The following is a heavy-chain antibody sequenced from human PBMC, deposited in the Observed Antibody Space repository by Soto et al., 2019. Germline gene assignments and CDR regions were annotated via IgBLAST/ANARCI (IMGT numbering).Heavy chain of an antibody. J-gene: IGHJ5*02. CDR3: ARGETSRDNRFDP. CDR2: IYHSGST. V-gene: IGHV4-30-4*01. Sequence: KPSETLSLTCTVSGGSISSGDYHWSWIRQAPGKGLEWIGYIYHSGSTYSNPSLKSRLIMSVDTSKNQFSLKLRSVTAADTAVYYCARGETSRDNRFDPWGQGTLVTAPQ. CDR1: GGSISSGDYH. D-gene: IGHD2-2*01.